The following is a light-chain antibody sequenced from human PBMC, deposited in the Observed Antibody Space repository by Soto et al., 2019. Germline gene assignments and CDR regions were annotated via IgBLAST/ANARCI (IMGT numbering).Light chain of an antibody. J-gene: IGLJ1*01. CDR2: EVS. V-gene: IGLV2-14*01. Sequence: QSALTQPASISGSPGQSLTISCTGSGNDVGQYNYVSWYQQYPGEAPKVVIYEVSSRPSGSSNRFSGSKSGNTASLTISGLQAEDEADYYCSSYTNSRTLVFGSGTKVTVL. CDR3: SSYTNSRTLV. CDR1: GNDVGQYNY.